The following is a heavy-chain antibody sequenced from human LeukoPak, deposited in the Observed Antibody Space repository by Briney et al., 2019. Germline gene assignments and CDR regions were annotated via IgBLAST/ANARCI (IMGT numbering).Heavy chain of an antibody. J-gene: IGHJ4*02. V-gene: IGHV3-23*01. D-gene: IGHD3-3*01. Sequence: GGSLRLSCAGSGFTFNHHAMSWVRQAPGKGLECVSSISGSGGSTYYADYVKGRSTISRDNSKNVVYFEMHSLRGEDTAVYFCARGGQNFDFWRFDYWGQGTLVVVSS. CDR2: ISGSGGST. CDR3: ARGGQNFDFWRFDY. CDR1: GFTFNHHA.